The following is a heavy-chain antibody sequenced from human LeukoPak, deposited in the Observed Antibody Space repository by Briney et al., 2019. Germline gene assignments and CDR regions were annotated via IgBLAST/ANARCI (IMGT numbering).Heavy chain of an antibody. D-gene: IGHD6-13*01. CDR1: GFTFSSYW. V-gene: IGHV3-74*01. Sequence: GGSLRLSCAASGFTFSSYWMHWVRQAPGKGLVWVSRISYDGGDPSYADSVKGRFTISRDNAKNTLYLQMNSLAAEDAAVYYCARGYSSRLYNWLDPWGQGTLVTVSS. J-gene: IGHJ5*02. CDR3: ARGYSSRLYNWLDP. CDR2: ISYDGGDP.